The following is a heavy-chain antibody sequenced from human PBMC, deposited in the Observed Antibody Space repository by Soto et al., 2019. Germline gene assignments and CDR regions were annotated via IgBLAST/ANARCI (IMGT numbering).Heavy chain of an antibody. CDR2: INAGNGNT. CDR3: ARGGGLYSYGYYYYYVMDV. D-gene: IGHD5-18*01. V-gene: IGHV1-3*01. Sequence: ASVKVSCKASGYTFTSYAMHWVHQAPGQRLEWMGWINAGNGNTKYSQKFQGRVTITRDTSASTAYMELSSLRSEDTAVYYCARGGGLYSYGYYYYYVMDVWGKGTTVPVSS. J-gene: IGHJ6*04. CDR1: GYTFTSYA.